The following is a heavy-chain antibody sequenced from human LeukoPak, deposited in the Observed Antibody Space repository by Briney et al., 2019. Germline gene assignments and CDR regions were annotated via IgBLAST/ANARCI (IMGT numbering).Heavy chain of an antibody. V-gene: IGHV1-69*06. D-gene: IGHD2-8*01. Sequence: SVTVSCKASGGTFISYAISWVRQAPGQGLEWMGGIIPIFGTANYAQKFQGRVTITADKSTSTAYMELSSLRSEDTAVYYCARDWGVVLMVYASLTPMDVWGQGTTVTVSS. CDR1: GGTFISYA. J-gene: IGHJ6*02. CDR2: IIPIFGTA. CDR3: ARDWGVVLMVYASLTPMDV.